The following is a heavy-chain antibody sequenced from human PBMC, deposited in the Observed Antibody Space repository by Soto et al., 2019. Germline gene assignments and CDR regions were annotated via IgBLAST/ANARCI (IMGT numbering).Heavy chain of an antibody. Sequence: PSATLSPTCAVSSYSISGGSYWAWIRQPAGEGTECILNIYHSGSAHYNPSLKSRVTMSVDTSKNNFSLRLTSVTAADTAVYYCARVTIFEYWFDPWGKGILVTSPQ. V-gene: IGHV4-38-2*01. D-gene: IGHD3-3*01. CDR3: ARVTIFEYWFDP. CDR1: SYSISGGSY. J-gene: IGHJ5*02. CDR2: IYHSGSA.